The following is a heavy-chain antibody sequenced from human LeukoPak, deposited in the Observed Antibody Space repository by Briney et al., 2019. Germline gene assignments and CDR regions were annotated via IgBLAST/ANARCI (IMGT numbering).Heavy chain of an antibody. D-gene: IGHD3-22*01. Sequence: ASVKVSCKASGGTFSGYSISWVRQAPGQGLEWMGWINPNSGGTNYAQKFQGRVTMTRDTSISTAYMELSRLRSDDTAVYYCARGLYDSSDYWGQGTLVTVSS. CDR3: ARGLYDSSDY. CDR2: INPNSGGT. J-gene: IGHJ4*02. V-gene: IGHV1-2*02. CDR1: GGTFSGYS.